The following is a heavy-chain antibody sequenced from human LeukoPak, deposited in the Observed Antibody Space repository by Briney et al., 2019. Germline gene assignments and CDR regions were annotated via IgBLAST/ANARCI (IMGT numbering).Heavy chain of an antibody. CDR2: ISGSGGST. CDR3: AKGGYAYYYDSSGLPFDY. V-gene: IGHV3-23*01. CDR1: GFTFSSYA. Sequence: GGSLRLSCAASGFTFSSYAMSWVRQAPGKGLEWVSAISGSGGSTYYADSVKGRFTISRDNSKNTLYLQMYSLRAEDTAVYYCAKGGYAYYYDSSGLPFDYWGQGTLVTVSS. D-gene: IGHD3-22*01. J-gene: IGHJ4*02.